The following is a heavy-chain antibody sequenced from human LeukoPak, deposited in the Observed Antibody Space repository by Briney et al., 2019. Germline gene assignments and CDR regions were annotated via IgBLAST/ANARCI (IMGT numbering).Heavy chain of an antibody. D-gene: IGHD4-23*01. CDR2: ISGSGGTT. Sequence: GGSLRLSCAASGFTFSSYAMSWVRQAPGKGLEWVATISGSGGTTYYADSVKGRFTISRDSSKNTLYLQMNSLRAEDTAVYYCVKGGGNVRRYFEYWGQGTLVTVSS. CDR3: VKGGGNVRRYFEY. CDR1: GFTFSSYA. V-gene: IGHV3-23*01. J-gene: IGHJ4*02.